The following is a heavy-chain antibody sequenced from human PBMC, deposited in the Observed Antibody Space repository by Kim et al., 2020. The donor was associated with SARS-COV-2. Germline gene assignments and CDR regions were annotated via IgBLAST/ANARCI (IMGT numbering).Heavy chain of an antibody. Sequence: GESLKISCKGSGYSFTSYWIGWVRQMPGKGLEWMGIIYPGDSDTRYSPSFQGQVTISADKSISTAYLQWSSLKASDTAMYYCARLEQQLVLQNWFDPWGQGTLVTVSS. V-gene: IGHV5-51*01. CDR1: GYSFTSYW. CDR3: ARLEQQLVLQNWFDP. J-gene: IGHJ5*02. CDR2: IYPGDSDT. D-gene: IGHD6-13*01.